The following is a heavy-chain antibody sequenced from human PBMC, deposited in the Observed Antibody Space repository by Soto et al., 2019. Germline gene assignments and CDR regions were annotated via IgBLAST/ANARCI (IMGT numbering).Heavy chain of an antibody. CDR3: ARHFLYDILTYAGSAQKSAKQDFDY. J-gene: IGHJ4*02. CDR1: GGTFSGYA. D-gene: IGHD3-9*01. V-gene: IGHV1-69*13. Sequence: GASVKVSCKASGGTFSGYAISWVRQAPGQGLEWMGGIIPIFGTANYAQKFQGRVTITADESTSTAYMELSSLRSEDTAVYYCARHFLYDILTYAGSAQKSAKQDFDYWGQGTLVTVSS. CDR2: IIPIFGTA.